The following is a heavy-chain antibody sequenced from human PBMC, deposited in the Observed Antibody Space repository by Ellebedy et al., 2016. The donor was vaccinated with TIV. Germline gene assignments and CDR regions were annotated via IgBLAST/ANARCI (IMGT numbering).Heavy chain of an antibody. J-gene: IGHJ4*02. CDR3: SRSSSWTNDY. CDR2: ISSSSSTI. Sequence: GESLKISXAASGFTFSSYSMNWVRQAPGKGLEWVSYISSSSSTIYYADSVKGRFTISRDNAKNSLYLQMNSLRDEDTAVYYCSRSSSWTNDYWGQGTLVTVSS. V-gene: IGHV3-48*02. CDR1: GFTFSSYS. D-gene: IGHD6-13*01.